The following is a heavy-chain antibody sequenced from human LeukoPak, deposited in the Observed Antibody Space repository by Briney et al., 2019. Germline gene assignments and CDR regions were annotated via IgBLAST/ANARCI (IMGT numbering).Heavy chain of an antibody. D-gene: IGHD5-18*01. CDR3: AKVGIHQDLMDY. CDR2: ISGSGGST. CDR1: GFTFSSYA. J-gene: IGHJ4*02. Sequence: QAGGSLRLSCAASGFTFSSYAMSWVRQAPGKGLEWVSAISGSGGSTYYADSVKGRFTISRDNSKNTLYLQMNSLRAEDTAVYYCAKVGIHQDLMDYWGQGTLVTVSS. V-gene: IGHV3-23*01.